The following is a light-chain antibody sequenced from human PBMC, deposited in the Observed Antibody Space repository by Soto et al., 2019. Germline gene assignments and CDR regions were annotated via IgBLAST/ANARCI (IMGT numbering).Light chain of an antibody. CDR2: GAS. CDR3: QQYDSSPLYT. CDR1: QSTTY. J-gene: IGKJ2*01. V-gene: IGKV3-20*01. Sequence: EIVLTQSPGTLSLSPGERATLSRRASQSTTYLAWYQQKPGQAPRLLIYGASSRATGIPDRFSGSGSGTDFTLTISRLEPEDFAVYYCQQYDSSPLYTFGQGTKLEIK.